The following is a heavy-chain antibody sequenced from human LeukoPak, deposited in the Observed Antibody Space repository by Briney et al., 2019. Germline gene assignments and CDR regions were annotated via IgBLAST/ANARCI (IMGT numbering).Heavy chain of an antibody. CDR1: GFTIRSYW. J-gene: IGHJ4*02. CDR2: IKQDGSEK. D-gene: IGHD2-15*01. CDR3: ARDGGPFDY. Sequence: PGESMRLSCAASGFTIRSYWMSWVRQAPGKGLEWVANIKQDGSEKYYVDSVKGRFTISRDNAKNSVYLQMNSLRAQDTAVYYCARDGGPFDYWGQGTLVTVSS. V-gene: IGHV3-7*01.